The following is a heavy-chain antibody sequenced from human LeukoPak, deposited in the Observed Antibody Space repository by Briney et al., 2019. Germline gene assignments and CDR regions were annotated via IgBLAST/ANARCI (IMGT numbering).Heavy chain of an antibody. V-gene: IGHV3-30*02. CDR1: GFTFSSYG. Sequence: GGSLRLSCAASGFTFSSYGMHWVRQAPGKGLEWVAFIRYDGSNKYYADSVKGRFTISRDNAKNTLYLQMNSLRAEDTAVYYCATGFFYYYYMDVWGKGTTVT. CDR2: IRYDGSNK. D-gene: IGHD1-14*01. CDR3: ATGFFYYYYMDV. J-gene: IGHJ6*03.